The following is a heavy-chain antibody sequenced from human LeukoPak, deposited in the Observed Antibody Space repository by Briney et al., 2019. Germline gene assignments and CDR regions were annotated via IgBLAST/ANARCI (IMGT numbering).Heavy chain of an antibody. CDR2: TSYNGNT. V-gene: IGHV1-18*04. D-gene: IGHD6-19*01. CDR1: GYTFSNYG. J-gene: IGHJ4*02. Sequence: ASVKVSCKASGYTFSNYGISWVRQAPGLGLEWMGWTSYNGNTNYAQKFQDGVTMTTDISTTTAYMELRSLESDDTAVYHCARHSGSGWQALGYWGQGTLVTVSS. CDR3: ARHSGSGWQALGY.